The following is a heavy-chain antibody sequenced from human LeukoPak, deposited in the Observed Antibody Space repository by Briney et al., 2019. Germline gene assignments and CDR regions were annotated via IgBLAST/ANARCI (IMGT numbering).Heavy chain of an antibody. J-gene: IGHJ4*02. CDR2: ISGSGGST. CDR3: AKDRSYYDSSGYYYFDY. CDR1: GFTFSSYT. D-gene: IGHD3-22*01. V-gene: IGHV3-23*01. Sequence: GGSLRLSCAASGFTFSSYTMSWVRQAPGKGLEWVSAISGSGGSTYYADSVKGRFTIPRDNSKNTLYLQMNSLRAEDTAVYYCAKDRSYYDSSGYYYFDYWGQGTLVTVSS.